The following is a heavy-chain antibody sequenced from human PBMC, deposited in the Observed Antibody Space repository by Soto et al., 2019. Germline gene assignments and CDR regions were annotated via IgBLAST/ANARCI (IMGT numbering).Heavy chain of an antibody. CDR1: GASISNFY. Sequence: PAETLSLTCIVSGASISNFYWSWIRQSAGKGLEWIGRLYTRGTTDYNPSLKSRVTMSIDTSKNRVSLSLTSVTAADTAVYYCAKGGTYYFDSWGQGIVVTV. CDR3: AKGGTYYFDS. D-gene: IGHD3-16*01. J-gene: IGHJ4*02. CDR2: LYTRGTT. V-gene: IGHV4-4*07.